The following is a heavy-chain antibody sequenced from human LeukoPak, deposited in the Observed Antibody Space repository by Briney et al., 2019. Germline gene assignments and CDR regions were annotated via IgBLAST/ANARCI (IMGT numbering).Heavy chain of an antibody. J-gene: IGHJ5*02. V-gene: IGHV4-59*01. CDR2: IYSSGST. Sequence: SETLSLTCNVSGGSIRGYYWSWIRQPPGKGLEWIGYIYSSGSTNYNPSLKSRVTMSVDTSKNQFSLKVSSVTAADTAVYYCARGGGCSSTSCRHWFDPWGQGTLVTVSS. D-gene: IGHD2-2*01. CDR1: GGSIRGYY. CDR3: ARGGGCSSTSCRHWFDP.